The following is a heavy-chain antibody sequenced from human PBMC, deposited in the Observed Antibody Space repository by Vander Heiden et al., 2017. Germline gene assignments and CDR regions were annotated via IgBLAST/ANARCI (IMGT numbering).Heavy chain of an antibody. CDR3: ARDGGGYSYGKGFVY. V-gene: IGHV3-48*02. J-gene: IGHJ4*02. CDR1: GFNIRSYS. D-gene: IGHD5-18*01. Sequence: EVQLVESGRGLVQPGGTLRLSCADSGFNIRSYSMSCGRQAPGKWLEWVAYISSSSSTIYYADTVKGRFTISRDNAKNSLYLQMNSLRDEDTAVYYCARDGGGYSYGKGFVYWGQGTLVTVSS. CDR2: ISSSSSTI.